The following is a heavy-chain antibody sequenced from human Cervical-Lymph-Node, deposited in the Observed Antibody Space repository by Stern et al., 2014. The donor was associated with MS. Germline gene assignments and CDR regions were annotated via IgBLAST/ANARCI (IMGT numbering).Heavy chain of an antibody. J-gene: IGHJ4*02. CDR2: ISGSGTAI. D-gene: IGHD3-16*01. V-gene: IGHV3-11*01. CDR1: GFTFSDFY. Sequence: DQLVESGGGLVKPGGSLRLSCAASGFTFSDFYMSWIRQAPGKGLEWVSHISGSGTAIFYAESVKGRFTISRDNAKNSLYLQMDSLRAEDTAVYYCARGYKYAYKWGQGTLVTVS. CDR3: ARGYKYAYK.